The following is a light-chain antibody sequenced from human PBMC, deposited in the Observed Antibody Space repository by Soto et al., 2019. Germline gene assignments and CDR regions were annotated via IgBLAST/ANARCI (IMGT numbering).Light chain of an antibody. CDR3: QHYDNSPL. CDR1: QSVSSSR. Sequence: EIVLTQSPGTLSLSPGERATLSCRASQSVSSSRLAWYRQKPGQAPRLLIYGASSRATGIPDRFSGSGSGTEFTLTISSLQSEDFAVYYCQHYDNSPLFGPGTKVDIK. V-gene: IGKV3-20*01. J-gene: IGKJ3*01. CDR2: GAS.